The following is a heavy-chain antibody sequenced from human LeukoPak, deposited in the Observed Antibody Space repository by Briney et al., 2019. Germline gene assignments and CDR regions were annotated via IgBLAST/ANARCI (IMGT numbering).Heavy chain of an antibody. V-gene: IGHV4-59*08. Sequence: PSETLSLTCTVSGVSISSYHWSWIRQPPGKGLEWIGDLFNSGGTSYNASLKSRVTVSVDTSKKQVSLRVTSVTAADTAVYYCARIVQDGSALDYWGQGTLVTVSS. J-gene: IGHJ4*02. CDR3: ARIVQDGSALDY. CDR2: LFNSGGT. CDR1: GVSISSYH. D-gene: IGHD1-26*01.